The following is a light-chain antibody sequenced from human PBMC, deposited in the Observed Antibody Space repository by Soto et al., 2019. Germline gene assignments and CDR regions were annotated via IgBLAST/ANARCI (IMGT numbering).Light chain of an antibody. CDR3: QQYNSYS. J-gene: IGKJ1*01. Sequence: DIQMTQSPSTLSSSVGDRVTITCRASQSISILLSWYQQKQGKAPKLLIYKASSLESGVPSRFSGSGSGTEFTLTISSLQPDDFATYYCQQYNSYSFGQGTKVDIK. V-gene: IGKV1-5*03. CDR2: KAS. CDR1: QSISIL.